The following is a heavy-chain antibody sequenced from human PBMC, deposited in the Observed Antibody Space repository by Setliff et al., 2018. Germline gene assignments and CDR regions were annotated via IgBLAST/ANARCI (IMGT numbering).Heavy chain of an antibody. Sequence: GGSLRLSCAVSGIDFRPHFMHWVRQASGKGLEWVGRIRRNADNRAPIYAASVKGRFTISRDDSKNTAYLQMNSLKIEDTSVYYCAGAGGNSDYFDYGGQGTLVTVSS. CDR2: IRRNADNRAP. J-gene: IGHJ4*02. CDR1: GIDFRPHF. CDR3: AGAGGNSDYFDY. V-gene: IGHV3-73*01. D-gene: IGHD2-21*02.